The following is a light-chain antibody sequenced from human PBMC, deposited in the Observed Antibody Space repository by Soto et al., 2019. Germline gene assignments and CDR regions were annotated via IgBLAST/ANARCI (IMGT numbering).Light chain of an antibody. CDR2: DTN. CDR1: TGAVTSGHY. J-gene: IGLJ3*02. Sequence: QSVVTQEPSLTVSPGGTVTLTCGSSTGAVTSGHYPYWFQQKPGQAPRTLIYDTNSKHSWTPARFSGSLLGGKAALTLSGAQPEDEAEYYCLLSYSGTQVFGGGTKLTVL. V-gene: IGLV7-46*01. CDR3: LLSYSGTQV.